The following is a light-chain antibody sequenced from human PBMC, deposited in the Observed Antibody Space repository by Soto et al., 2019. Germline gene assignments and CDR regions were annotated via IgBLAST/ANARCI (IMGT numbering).Light chain of an antibody. J-gene: IGKJ1*01. CDR1: QSVSRNY. V-gene: IGKV3-20*01. CDR3: QQYGSSSWT. Sequence: EIVLTQSPGTLSLSPGDSATLSCRASQSVSRNYLAWYQQKPGQAPRLLIYGASSRATGIPDRFSGSGSGTDFTLTISRLEPEDFAVYYCQQYGSSSWTFGQGTKVEIK. CDR2: GAS.